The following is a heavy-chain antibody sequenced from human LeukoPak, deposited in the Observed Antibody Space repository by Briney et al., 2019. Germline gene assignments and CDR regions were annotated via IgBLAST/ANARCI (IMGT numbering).Heavy chain of an antibody. V-gene: IGHV4-31*03. CDR1: GASFSSGDQY. D-gene: IGHD3-22*01. Sequence: PSETLSLTCTVSGASFSSGDQYWNWIRQSPGKGLEWIGSIHPSGMLYNNPSLESRVTISIDTPKNQSSLNLNSVTAADTAVYFCSRGLDSRKLGYWGQGTLVTVSS. CDR3: SRGLDSRKLGY. CDR2: IHPSGML. J-gene: IGHJ4*02.